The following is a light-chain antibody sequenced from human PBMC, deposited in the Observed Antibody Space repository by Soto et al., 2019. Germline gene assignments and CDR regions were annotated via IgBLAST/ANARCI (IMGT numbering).Light chain of an antibody. CDR2: GAS. V-gene: IGKV3-20*01. Sequence: EIVLTQSPGTLSLSPEERAILSCRTTQNADSAKLALYQQKAGQAPRLLIYGASSRATGIPDRFSGSGSGTDFTLTISRMEPEDCAVYYCQQYGSSPWAFGQGIKVDIK. CDR3: QQYGSSPWA. CDR1: QNADSAK. J-gene: IGKJ1*01.